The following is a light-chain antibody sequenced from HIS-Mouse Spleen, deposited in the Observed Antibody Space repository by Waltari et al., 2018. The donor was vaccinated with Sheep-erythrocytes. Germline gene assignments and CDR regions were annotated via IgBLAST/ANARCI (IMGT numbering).Light chain of an antibody. CDR2: AAS. CDR1: QGISSY. Sequence: AIRMTQSQSSFSASTGDRVTFTCRASQGISSYLAWYQQKPGKAPKLLIYAASTLQSGVPSRFSGSGSGTDFTLTISCLQSEDFATYYCQQYYSYPPTFGQGTKVEIK. V-gene: IGKV1-8*01. CDR3: QQYYSYPPT. J-gene: IGKJ1*01.